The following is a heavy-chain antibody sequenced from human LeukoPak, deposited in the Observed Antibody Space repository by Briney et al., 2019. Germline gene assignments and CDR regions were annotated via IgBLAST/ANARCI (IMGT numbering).Heavy chain of an antibody. CDR2: IYYSGST. V-gene: IGHV4-59*08. CDR1: GGSINNYY. D-gene: IGHD3-22*01. J-gene: IGHJ6*02. Sequence: PSETLSLTCTVSGGSINNYYWSWIRQPPGKGLEWIGYIYYSGSTNYNPSLKSRVTISVDTSKNQFSLNLSSVTASDTAVYYCARHDSSGYYGYYYYGMDVWGQGTTVTVSS. CDR3: ARHDSSGYYGYYYYGMDV.